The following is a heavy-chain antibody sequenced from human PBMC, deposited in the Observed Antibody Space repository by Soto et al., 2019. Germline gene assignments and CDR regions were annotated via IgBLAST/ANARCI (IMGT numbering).Heavy chain of an antibody. CDR1: GFTFTSDA. D-gene: IGHD2-8*02. J-gene: IGHJ4*02. Sequence: GGSLRLSCAASGFTFTSDAIGWVRQAPRKGLQWVSVISVGGSTDYALSVRGRDTIASDNSKDTLAVQANSLIAEDTAEHHYATRRCAGGHFGCWGQGAMVSVSS. CDR3: ATRRCAGGHFGC. V-gene: IGHV3-23*01. CDR2: ISVGGST.